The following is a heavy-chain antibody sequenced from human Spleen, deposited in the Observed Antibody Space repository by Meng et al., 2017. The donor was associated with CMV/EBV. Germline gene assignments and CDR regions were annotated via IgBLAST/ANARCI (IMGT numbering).Heavy chain of an antibody. CDR3: ASSNWNDVPDAFDI. J-gene: IGHJ3*02. V-gene: IGHV4-59*01. D-gene: IGHD1-1*01. CDR1: GGSMSSYY. Sequence: SETLSLTCTVSGGSMSSYYWSWLRQPPGKGLEWIGYIYYSGSTNYNPSLKSRVTISVDTSKNQFSLKLSSVTAADTAVYYCASSNWNDVPDAFDIWGQGTMVTVSS. CDR2: IYYSGST.